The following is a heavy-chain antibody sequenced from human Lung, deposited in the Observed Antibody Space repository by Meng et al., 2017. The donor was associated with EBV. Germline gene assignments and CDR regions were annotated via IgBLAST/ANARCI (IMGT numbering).Heavy chain of an antibody. CDR2: IYSSGST. CDR3: ARAVDTGYFDY. CDR1: GGSISSGGHY. J-gene: IGHJ4*02. Sequence: QVQLQESGPGLVKPSTTLSLTCTVSGGSISSGGHYWSWIRQHPGKSLEWIGYIYSSGSTYYNPSLKSLVSISVDTSNNQCSLKLSSVTAADTAVYYCARAVDTGYFDYWGQGILVTVSS. D-gene: IGHD5-18*01. V-gene: IGHV4-31*01.